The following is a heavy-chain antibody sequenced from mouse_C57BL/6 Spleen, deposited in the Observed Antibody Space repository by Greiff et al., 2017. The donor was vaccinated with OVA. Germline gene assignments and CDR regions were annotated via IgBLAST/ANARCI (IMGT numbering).Heavy chain of an antibody. CDR2: IDPSDSYT. J-gene: IGHJ3*01. Sequence: VQLQQPGAELVMPGASVKLSCKASGYTFTSYWMHWVKQRPGQGLEWIGEIDPSDSYTNYNQKFKGKSTLTVDKSSSTAYMQLSSLTSEDSAVYYCARFGGYDGGAWFAYWGQGTLVTVSA. V-gene: IGHV1-69*01. D-gene: IGHD2-2*01. CDR3: ARFGGYDGGAWFAY. CDR1: GYTFTSYW.